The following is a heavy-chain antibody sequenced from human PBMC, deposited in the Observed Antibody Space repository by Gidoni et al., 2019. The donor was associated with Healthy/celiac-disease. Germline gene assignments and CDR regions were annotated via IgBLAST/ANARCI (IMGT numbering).Heavy chain of an antibody. Sequence: EVQLVESGGGLVKPGGSLRLSCAASGFTFSNAWMSWVRQAPGKGLEWVGRIKSKTDGGTTDYAAPVKGRFTISRDDSKNTLYLQMNSLKTEDTAVYYCTTEWLMVRGVITHYFDYWGQGTLVTVSS. CDR3: TTEWLMVRGVITHYFDY. V-gene: IGHV3-15*01. D-gene: IGHD3-10*01. CDR2: IKSKTDGGTT. CDR1: GFTFSNAW. J-gene: IGHJ4*02.